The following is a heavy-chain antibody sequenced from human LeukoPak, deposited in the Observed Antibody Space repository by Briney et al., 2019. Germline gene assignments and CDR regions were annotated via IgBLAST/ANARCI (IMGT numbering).Heavy chain of an antibody. D-gene: IGHD6-13*01. V-gene: IGHV1-8*01. J-gene: IGHJ6*02. CDR3: ARGQKDNGVSSSWYYFGMDV. CDR1: GYTFTSSD. Sequence: GASVTVSCTASGYTFTSSDINWVRQATGQGLEWMGWMNPNSGNTDYAQKFQGRVTMTRNTSISTAYMELSSLRSEDTAVYYCARGQKDNGVSSSWYYFGMDVWGQGTTVTVSS. CDR2: MNPNSGNT.